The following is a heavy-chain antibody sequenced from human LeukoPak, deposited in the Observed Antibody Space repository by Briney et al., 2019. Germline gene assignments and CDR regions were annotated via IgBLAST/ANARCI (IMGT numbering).Heavy chain of an antibody. D-gene: IGHD2-2*01. CDR3: ARWGRYCSSTSCYGVDY. V-gene: IGHV1-8*01. CDR2: MNPNSGNT. CDR1: GYTFTSYD. Sequence: ASVKVSCKASGYTFTSYDINWVRQATGQGLEGMGWMNPNSGNTGYAQKFQGRVTMTRNTSISTAYMELSSLRSEDTAVYYCARWGRYCSSTSCYGVDYWGQGTLVTVSS. J-gene: IGHJ4*02.